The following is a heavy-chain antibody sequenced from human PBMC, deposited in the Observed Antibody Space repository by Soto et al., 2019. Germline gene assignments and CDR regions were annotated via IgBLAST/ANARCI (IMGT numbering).Heavy chain of an antibody. CDR3: ARDGRDSRGGIDY. V-gene: IGHV4-34*01. Sequence: SETLSLTCAVYGGSFSGYYWSWIRQPPGKGLEWIGEINHSGSTNYNPSLKSRVTISVDTSKNQFSLKLSSVTAADTAVYYCARDGRDSRGGIDYWGQGTLVTVSS. CDR2: INHSGST. D-gene: IGHD3-22*01. CDR1: GGSFSGYY. J-gene: IGHJ4*02.